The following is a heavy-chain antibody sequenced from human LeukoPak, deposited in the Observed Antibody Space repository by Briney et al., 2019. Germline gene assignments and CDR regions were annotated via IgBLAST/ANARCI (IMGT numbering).Heavy chain of an antibody. CDR1: GGTFSSYA. J-gene: IGHJ6*02. D-gene: IGHD2-2*01. CDR2: IIPIFGTA. Sequence: ASVKVSCKASGGTFSSYAISWVRQAPGQGLEWMGGIIPIFGTANYAQKFQGRVTITADESTSTAYMELSSLRSEDTAVYYCASSTSKTTYYYYGMDVWGQGATVTVSS. V-gene: IGHV1-69*13. CDR3: ASSTSKTTYYYYGMDV.